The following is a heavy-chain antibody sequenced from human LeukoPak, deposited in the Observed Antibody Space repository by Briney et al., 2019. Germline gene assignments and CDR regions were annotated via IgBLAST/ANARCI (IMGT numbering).Heavy chain of an antibody. J-gene: IGHJ5*02. CDR2: IGAYNGNT. CDR1: GYTFTSYG. CDR3: ARDWLSITMVRGVALGWFDP. V-gene: IGHV1-18*04. Sequence: GASVKVSCKASGYTFTSYGISWVRQAPGQGLEWMGCIGAYNGNTNYAQKLQGRVTMTTDTSTSTAYMELRSLRSDDTAVYYCARDWLSITMVRGVALGWFDPWGQGTLVTVSS. D-gene: IGHD3-10*01.